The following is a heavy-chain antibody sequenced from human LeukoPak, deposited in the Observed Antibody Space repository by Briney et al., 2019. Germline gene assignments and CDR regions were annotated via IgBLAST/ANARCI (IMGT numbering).Heavy chain of an antibody. Sequence: GGSLRLSCSASGFSFDAYAMHWVRQAPGKGLEWVSGISWNTYTIGYADSVKGRFAISRDNAKNSLYLQMNNLRAEDTAVYYCARDHSSGWLYSYGMDVWGQGTTVTVSS. CDR3: ARDHSSGWLYSYGMDV. D-gene: IGHD6-19*01. V-gene: IGHV3-9*01. CDR2: ISWNTYTI. J-gene: IGHJ6*02. CDR1: GFSFDAYA.